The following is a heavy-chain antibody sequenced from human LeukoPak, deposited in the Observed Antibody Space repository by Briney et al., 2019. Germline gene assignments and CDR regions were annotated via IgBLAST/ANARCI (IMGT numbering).Heavy chain of an antibody. CDR3: ARRSSSWYGVPYYYYGMDV. V-gene: IGHV5-51*01. CDR2: IYPVDSDT. CDR1: GYSFTSYW. Sequence: GESLKISCKGSGYSFTSYWIGWVRQMPGKGLEWMGIIYPVDSDTRYSPSFQGQVTSSADNSISTAYLQWSSLKASDTAMYYCARRSSSWYGVPYYYYGMDVWGQGTTVTVSS. J-gene: IGHJ6*02. D-gene: IGHD6-13*01.